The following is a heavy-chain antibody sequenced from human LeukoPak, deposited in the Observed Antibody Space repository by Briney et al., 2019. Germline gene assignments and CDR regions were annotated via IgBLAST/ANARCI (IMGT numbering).Heavy chain of an antibody. D-gene: IGHD3-22*01. CDR3: ARVGYYYDSSGPDYYFDY. V-gene: IGHV4-59*01. J-gene: IGHJ4*02. CDR1: GGSISSYY. CDR2: IYYSGST. Sequence: PSETLSLTCTVSGGSISSYYWSWIRQPPGKGLEWIGYIYYSGSTNYNPSLKSRVTISVDTSENQFSLKLSSVTAADTAVYYCARVGYYYDSSGPDYYFDYWGQGTLVTVSS.